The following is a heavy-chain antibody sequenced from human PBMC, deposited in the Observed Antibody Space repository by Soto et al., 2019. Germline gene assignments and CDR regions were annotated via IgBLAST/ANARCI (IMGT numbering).Heavy chain of an antibody. CDR2: IYYSGST. CDR1: GGSVSSGSYY. D-gene: IGHD6-13*01. CDR3: ARTLYSSSWYTPDY. J-gene: IGHJ4*02. V-gene: IGHV4-61*01. Sequence: QVQLQESGPGLVKPSETLSLTCTVSGGSVSSGSYYWSWIRQPPGKGLEWIGYIYYSGSTNYNPSLKSRVTISVDTSKNQCSLKLSSVTAADTAVYYCARTLYSSSWYTPDYWGQGTLVTVSS.